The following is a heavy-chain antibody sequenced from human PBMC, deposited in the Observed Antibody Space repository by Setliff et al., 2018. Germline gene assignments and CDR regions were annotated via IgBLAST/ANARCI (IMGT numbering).Heavy chain of an antibody. CDR3: ARRWNFGPYGSGIHDGFDM. J-gene: IGHJ3*02. CDR2: INHYGST. CDR1: DGSFSDYY. Sequence: LSLTCAVFDGSFSDYYWSWIRQPPGKGLERIGEINHYGSTKYKSSLRSRVTISVDTSKNQFSLNLNSVTAADTAVYYCARRWNFGPYGSGIHDGFDMWGQGTMVTVSS. V-gene: IGHV4-34*01. D-gene: IGHD3-10*01.